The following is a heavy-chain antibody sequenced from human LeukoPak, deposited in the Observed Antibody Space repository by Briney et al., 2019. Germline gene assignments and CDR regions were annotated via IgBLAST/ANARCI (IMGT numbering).Heavy chain of an antibody. D-gene: IGHD4-17*01. J-gene: IGHJ4*02. CDR2: ISWNSGSI. CDR1: GFTFDDHV. CDR3: AKEGNGDYFVDY. V-gene: IGHV3-9*01. Sequence: GGSLRLSCAASGFTFDDHVMHWVRQAPGKGLEWVSGISWNSGSIGYGDSVKGRFTISRDNAKNSLYLQLNSLRAEDTALYYCAKEGNGDYFVDYWGQGTLVTVSS.